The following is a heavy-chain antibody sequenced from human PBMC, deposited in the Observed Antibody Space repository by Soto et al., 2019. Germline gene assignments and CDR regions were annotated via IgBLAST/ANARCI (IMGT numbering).Heavy chain of an antibody. D-gene: IGHD2-15*01. CDR1: GFTFSSYD. CDR2: IGTAGDT. J-gene: IGHJ6*02. CDR3: ARVGRGYCSGGSCYRYGMDV. Sequence: AGPLRISCAASGFTFSSYDMHWVRKATGKGLEWVSAIGTAGDTYYPGSVKGRFTSSRENAKNSLYLQMNSLRAGDTAVYYCARVGRGYCSGGSCYRYGMDVWGQGTTVTVPS. V-gene: IGHV3-13*01.